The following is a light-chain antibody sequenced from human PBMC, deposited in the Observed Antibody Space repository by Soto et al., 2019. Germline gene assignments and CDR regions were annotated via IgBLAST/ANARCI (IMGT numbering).Light chain of an antibody. V-gene: IGKV3-20*01. J-gene: IGKJ4*01. Sequence: DIVLTQSPGTLSLSPGERATLSCRASQSVSSSYLAWYQQKPGQAPRLLIYGASSRATGIPDRFSGSGSGTDFTLTISRLEPEDFAVYYCQQYKDWPLTFGGGTKVDIK. CDR3: QQYKDWPLT. CDR2: GAS. CDR1: QSVSSSY.